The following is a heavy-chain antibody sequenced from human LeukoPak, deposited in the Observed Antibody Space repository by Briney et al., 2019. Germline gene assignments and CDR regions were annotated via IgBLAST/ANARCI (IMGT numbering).Heavy chain of an antibody. J-gene: IGHJ4*02. CDR3: ARFRFGELSAFDY. D-gene: IGHD3-10*01. Sequence: PSEILSLTCTVSGGSVSSGSYYWSWIRQPPGKGLEWIGYIYYSGGTNYNPSLKSRVTISVDTSKNQFSLKLSSVTAADTAVYYCARFRFGELSAFDYWGQGTLVTVSS. CDR1: GGSVSSGSYY. CDR2: IYYSGGT. V-gene: IGHV4-61*01.